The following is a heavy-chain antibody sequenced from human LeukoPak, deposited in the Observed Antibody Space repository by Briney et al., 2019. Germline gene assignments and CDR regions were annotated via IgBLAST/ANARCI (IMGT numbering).Heavy chain of an antibody. CDR2: IYYSGST. Sequence: PSETLSLTCTVSGGSISSYYWSWIRQPPGKGLEWIGYIYYSGSTNYNPSLKSRVTISVDTSKNQFSPKLSSVTAADTAVFYCARGRTRTVVAATPDNWFDPWGQGTLVTVSS. J-gene: IGHJ5*02. CDR3: ARGRTRTVVAATPDNWFDP. D-gene: IGHD2-15*01. CDR1: GGSISSYY. V-gene: IGHV4-59*12.